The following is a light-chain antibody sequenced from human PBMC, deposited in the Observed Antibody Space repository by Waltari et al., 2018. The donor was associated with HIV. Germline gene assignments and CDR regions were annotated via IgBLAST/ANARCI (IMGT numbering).Light chain of an antibody. CDR2: ANN. V-gene: IGLV1-40*01. CDR3: QSYDSSLTGLNWV. CDR1: TSNLGALHD. J-gene: IGLJ3*02. Sequence: QSVLTQPPSVSGAPGQRVTISSYGSTSNLGALHDVHSYHQLSGTAPKLLILANNNRPSGVPDRFSGSKSGTSASLAITGLQAEDEADYYCQSYDSSLTGLNWVFGGGTKLTVL.